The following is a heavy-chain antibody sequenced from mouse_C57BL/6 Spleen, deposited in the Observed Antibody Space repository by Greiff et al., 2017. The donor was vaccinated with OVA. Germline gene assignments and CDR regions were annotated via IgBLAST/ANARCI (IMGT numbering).Heavy chain of an antibody. V-gene: IGHV1-4*01. CDR1: GYTFTSYT. Sequence: VQLVESGAELARPGASVKMSCKASGYTFTSYTMHWVKQRPGQGLEWIGYINPSSGYTKYNQKFKDKATLTADKSSSTAYMQLSSLTSEDSAVYYCARSSYDYDGIYYAMDYWGQGTSVTVSS. D-gene: IGHD2-4*01. J-gene: IGHJ4*01. CDR3: ARSSYDYDGIYYAMDY. CDR2: INPSSGYT.